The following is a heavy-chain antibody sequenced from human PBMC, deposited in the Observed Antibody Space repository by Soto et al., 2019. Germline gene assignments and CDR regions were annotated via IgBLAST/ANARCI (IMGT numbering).Heavy chain of an antibody. Sequence: QVQLQESGPGLVKPSETLSLTCTVSGGSISSYYWSWIRQPPGKGVEWIGYIYYNGRTNYNPSPNSRVTMSVDTSKNQFSLKLSSVTAADTAVYYCARHYGDYADYWGQGTLVTVSS. CDR3: ARHYGDYADY. V-gene: IGHV4-59*08. D-gene: IGHD4-17*01. CDR2: IYYNGRT. J-gene: IGHJ4*02. CDR1: GGSISSYY.